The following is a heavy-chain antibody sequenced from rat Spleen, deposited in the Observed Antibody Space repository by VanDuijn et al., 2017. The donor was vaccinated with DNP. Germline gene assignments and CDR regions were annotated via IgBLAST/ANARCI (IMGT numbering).Heavy chain of an antibody. Sequence: EVQLQESGPGLVESSQSLSLTCSVTGYSITRNYRWNWIRKFPGNKLEWMGYVTSADITYYNPSLKRRISITRDTSKNQFFLQVNSVTTEDTATYYCASGPNGYNYFDYWGQGVMVTVSS. J-gene: IGHJ2*01. CDR2: VTSADIT. D-gene: IGHD1-4*01. V-gene: IGHV3-3*01. CDR3: ASGPNGYNYFDY. CDR1: GYSITRNYR.